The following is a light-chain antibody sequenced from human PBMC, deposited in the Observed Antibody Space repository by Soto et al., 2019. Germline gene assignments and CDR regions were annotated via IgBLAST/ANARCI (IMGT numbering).Light chain of an antibody. CDR3: QQYENYPT. Sequence: IQMTRSPSTLSASVLNRVKITFLASQSIMTWLAWYQQKPGKAPKLLISKASTLKSGVPSRFGGRGSGTEFTLTITSLQPDDFATYYCQQYENYPTFGQGTRLEIK. J-gene: IGKJ5*01. V-gene: IGKV1-5*03. CDR2: KAS. CDR1: QSIMTW.